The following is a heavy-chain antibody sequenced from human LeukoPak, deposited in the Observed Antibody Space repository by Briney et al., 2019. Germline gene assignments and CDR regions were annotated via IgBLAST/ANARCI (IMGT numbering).Heavy chain of an antibody. CDR1: GFTFSSYA. V-gene: IGHV3-23*01. D-gene: IGHD3-3*01. Sequence: QTGGSLRLSCAASGFTFSSYAMSWVRQAPGKGLEWVSAISGSGGSTYYADSVKGRFTISRDNSKNTLYLQMNSLRAEDTAVYYCAKDFFGVGNYYYYGMDVWGQGTTVTVSS. CDR2: ISGSGGST. CDR3: AKDFFGVGNYYYYGMDV. J-gene: IGHJ6*02.